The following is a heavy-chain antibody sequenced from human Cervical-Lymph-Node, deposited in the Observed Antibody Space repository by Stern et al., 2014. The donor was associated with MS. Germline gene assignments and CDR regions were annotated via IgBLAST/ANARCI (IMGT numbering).Heavy chain of an antibody. J-gene: IGHJ1*01. CDR1: GGTFSNYA. V-gene: IGHV1-69*01. CDR2: LIIIFYTA. Sequence: VQLVQSGPEVKKPGSSVKVSCKASGGTFSNYAISWVRQAHGQGLEWMGGLIIIFYTASYAQKFQGRVTISADESTSTAYMELSSLRSEDTAVYYCARASERSGYYPDYFQYWGQGTPVTVSS. D-gene: IGHD3-22*01. CDR3: ARASERSGYYPDYFQY.